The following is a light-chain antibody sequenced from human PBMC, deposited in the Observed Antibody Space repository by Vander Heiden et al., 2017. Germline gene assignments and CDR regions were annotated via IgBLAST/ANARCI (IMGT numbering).Light chain of an antibody. CDR2: AAS. Sequence: IQMTQSPSSLSASVGDRVTITCRASQSISSYLNWYQQKPGKAPKLLIYAASSLQSGVPSRFSGSGSGTDFTLTISSLQPEDFATYYCQQSYSTLDTFGQGTKLEIK. CDR3: QQSYSTLDT. V-gene: IGKV1-39*01. J-gene: IGKJ2*01. CDR1: QSISSY.